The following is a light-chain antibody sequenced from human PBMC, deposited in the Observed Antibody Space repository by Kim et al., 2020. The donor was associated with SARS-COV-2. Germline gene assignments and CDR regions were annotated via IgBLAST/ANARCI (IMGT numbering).Light chain of an antibody. V-gene: IGLV3-21*04. Sequence: PGKTVSITCGGNNIGSKSVHWYQQKPGQAPVLVIYYDSDRPSGIPERFSGSNAGNTATRTISRVEAGDEADYYCQVWDSSSDHPVFGGGTQLTVL. J-gene: IGLJ3*02. CDR2: YDS. CDR1: NIGSKS. CDR3: QVWDSSSDHPV.